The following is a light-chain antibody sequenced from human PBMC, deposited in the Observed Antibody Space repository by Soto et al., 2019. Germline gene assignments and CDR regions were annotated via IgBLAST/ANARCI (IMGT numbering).Light chain of an antibody. J-gene: IGKJ4*02. CDR2: DAS. Sequence: EIVLTQSPATRSLSPGETATLSCRASQSVSSSLAWYQQKPGQTPRLLIYDASNRATGIPARFSGSGSGTDFTLTVSSLEPEDFAVYYCKKLRRWPLTFGGGNKVEIK. CDR3: KKLRRWPLT. V-gene: IGKV3-11*01. CDR1: QSVSSS.